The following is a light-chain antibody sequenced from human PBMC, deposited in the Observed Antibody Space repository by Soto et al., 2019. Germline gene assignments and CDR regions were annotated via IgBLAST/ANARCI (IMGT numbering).Light chain of an antibody. J-gene: IGKJ4*01. V-gene: IGKV1-39*01. Sequence: IQLTQSPSSLSASVGDRVTITCRASQSISNSLNWYQQKPGKAPRLLISGASSLQSGVPSRFSGSYSETDFTLTIRSLQPEDFATYYCQQSYSNPLTFGGGTKVDIK. CDR3: QQSYSNPLT. CDR2: GAS. CDR1: QSISNS.